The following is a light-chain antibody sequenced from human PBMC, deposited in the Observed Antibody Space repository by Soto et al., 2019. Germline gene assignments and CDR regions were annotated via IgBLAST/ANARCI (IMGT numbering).Light chain of an antibody. CDR3: QQYGSSPPYS. CDR1: QSVSSSY. Sequence: EIVLTQSPGTLSLSPGERATLSCRASQSVSSSYLAWYQQKPGQAPRLLIYGASSRATGIPDRFSGSGSGTDFPRTISRLEPEECAVYYCQQYGSSPPYSFGQGTKLEIK. V-gene: IGKV3-20*01. CDR2: GAS. J-gene: IGKJ2*03.